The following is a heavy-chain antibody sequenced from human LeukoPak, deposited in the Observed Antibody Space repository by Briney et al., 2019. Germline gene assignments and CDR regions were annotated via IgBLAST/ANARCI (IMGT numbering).Heavy chain of an antibody. V-gene: IGHV3-23*01. D-gene: IGHD3-10*01. CDR2: ISGSGGST. CDR3: ARNLWFGEFLDS. Sequence: GGSLRLSCAASGFTFGSYGMSWVRQAPGKGLEWVSAISGSGGSTYYADSVKGRFTISRDNSKNTLYLQMNSLRAEDTAVYYCARNLWFGEFLDSWGQGTLVTVSS. J-gene: IGHJ5*01. CDR1: GFTFGSYG.